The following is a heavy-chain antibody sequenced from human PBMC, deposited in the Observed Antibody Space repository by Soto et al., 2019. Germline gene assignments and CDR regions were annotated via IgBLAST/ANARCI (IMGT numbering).Heavy chain of an antibody. CDR2: INAGNGNT. Sequence: QVQLVQSGAEVKKPGASVKVSCKASGYTFTNYAMHWVRQTPGQRLEWMGWINAGNGNTKYSQKFQGRVTITRDTSASAGYLELSSLKFEDTAVYYCARGGFSFDYWGQETLVTVSS. D-gene: IGHD3-16*01. J-gene: IGHJ4*02. V-gene: IGHV1-3*01. CDR1: GYTFTNYA. CDR3: ARGGFSFDY.